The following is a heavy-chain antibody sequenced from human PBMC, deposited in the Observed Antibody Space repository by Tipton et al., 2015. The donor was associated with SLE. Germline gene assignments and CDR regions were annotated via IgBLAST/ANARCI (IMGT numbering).Heavy chain of an antibody. V-gene: IGHV4-39*07. CDR1: GGSISSSSYY. J-gene: IGHJ6*02. Sequence: TLSLTCTVSGGSISSSSYYWGWIRQPPGKGLEWIGSIYYSGSTYYNPSLKSRVTISVDTSKNHFSLKVTSVTAADTAVYYCAGLGPLANVGGSTYYHPLDVWGQGTTVTVSS. CDR3: AGLGPLANVGGSTYYHPLDV. CDR2: IYYSGST. D-gene: IGHD3-22*01.